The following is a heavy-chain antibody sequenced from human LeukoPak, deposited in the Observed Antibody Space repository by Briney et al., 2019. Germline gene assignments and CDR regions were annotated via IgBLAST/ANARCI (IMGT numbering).Heavy chain of an antibody. CDR1: GYTFTGYY. CDR2: INPNSGGT. V-gene: IGHV1-2*02. D-gene: IGHD1-14*01. CDR3: SLRRGVDESFDY. J-gene: IGHJ4*02. Sequence: GASVKVSCKASGYTFTGYYMHWVRQAPGQGPEWMGWINPNSGGTNYAQKFQGRVTMTRDTSISTAYMELSRLRSEDTAVYYCSLRRGVDESFDYWGQGTLVTVSS.